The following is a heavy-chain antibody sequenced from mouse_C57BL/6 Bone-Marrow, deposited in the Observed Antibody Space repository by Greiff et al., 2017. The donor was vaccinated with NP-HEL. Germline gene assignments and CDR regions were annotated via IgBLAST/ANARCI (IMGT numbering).Heavy chain of an antibody. CDR1: GYTFTNYW. CDR3: ARYYYGSGYFDY. D-gene: IGHD1-1*01. J-gene: IGHJ2*01. V-gene: IGHV1-72*01. Sequence: VQLQQPGAELVKPGASVKLSCKASGYTFTNYWMHWVKQRPGRGLEWIGRFDPNSGGTKYNEKFKSKATLTVDKPSSTAYMQLSSLTSEDSAVYDCARYYYGSGYFDYWGQGTTLTVSS. CDR2: FDPNSGGT.